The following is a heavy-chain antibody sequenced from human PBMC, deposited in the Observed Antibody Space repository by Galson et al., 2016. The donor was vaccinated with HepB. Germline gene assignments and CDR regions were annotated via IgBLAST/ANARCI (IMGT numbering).Heavy chain of an antibody. Sequence: SLRLSCAVSGFIVSNNYMIWVRQAPGKGLELVSLIYSGGSTSYADSVKGRFNISRDSSQNTLYLQMNSLRAEDTAVYYCAGRHSQWPHWGQGTLVTVSS. CDR1: GFIVSNNY. J-gene: IGHJ4*02. CDR2: IYSGGST. V-gene: IGHV3-53*01. D-gene: IGHD6-19*01. CDR3: AGRHSQWPH.